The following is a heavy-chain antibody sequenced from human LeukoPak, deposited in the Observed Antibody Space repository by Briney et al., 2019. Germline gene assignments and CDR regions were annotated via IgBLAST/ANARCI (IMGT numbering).Heavy chain of an antibody. CDR2: INSDGSTT. Sequence: AGGSLRLSCAASGFTFRSYWMHWVRQAPGKGLVWVSRINSDGSTTSYADSVKGRITISRDNAKNALYLQMNSLRAEDTAVYYCVGGSYYFDYWGQGTLVTVSS. D-gene: IGHD1-26*01. V-gene: IGHV3-74*01. J-gene: IGHJ4*02. CDR3: VGGSYYFDY. CDR1: GFTFRSYW.